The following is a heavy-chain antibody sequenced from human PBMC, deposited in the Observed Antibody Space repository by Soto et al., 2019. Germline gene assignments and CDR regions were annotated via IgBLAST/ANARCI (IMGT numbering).Heavy chain of an antibody. V-gene: IGHV1-69*13. J-gene: IGHJ4*02. D-gene: IGHD3-10*01. CDR1: GGTFSSYA. Sequence: SVKVSCKASGGTFSSYAVSWVRQAPGQGLEWMGGIIPIFGTANYAQKFQGRVTITADESTSTAYMELSSLRSEDTAVYYCARGGITMVRGVLQPDYWGQGTLVTVSS. CDR2: IIPIFGTA. CDR3: ARGGITMVRGVLQPDY.